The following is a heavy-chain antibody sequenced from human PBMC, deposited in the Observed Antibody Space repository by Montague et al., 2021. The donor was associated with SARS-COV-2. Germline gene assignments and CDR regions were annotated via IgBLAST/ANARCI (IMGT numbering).Heavy chain of an antibody. D-gene: IGHD2-8*01. CDR3: ARDYTNFDAFDI. CDR2: ISSSSSYI. CDR1: GFNFISYY. Sequence: SLRLSCAASGFNFISYYVNWVRQAPGKGLEWVSSISSSSSYIHYADSVKGRVTISRDNAKILVFLQMNSLRAEDTAVYYCARDYTNFDAFDIWGQGTTVTVSA. V-gene: IGHV3-21*01. J-gene: IGHJ3*02.